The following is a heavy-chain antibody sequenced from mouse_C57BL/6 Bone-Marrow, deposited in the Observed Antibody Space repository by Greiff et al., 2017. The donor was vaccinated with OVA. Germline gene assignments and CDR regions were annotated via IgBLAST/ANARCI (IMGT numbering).Heavy chain of an antibody. J-gene: IGHJ2*01. Sequence: VQLQQSGAELARPGASVKLSCKASGYTFTSYGISWVKQRPGQGLEWIGEIYPRSGNTYYNEKFKGKATLTADKSSSTAYMELRSVTSEDSAVYFCARRGGSSLFDYWGQGTTLTVSS. CDR3: ARRGGSSLFDY. D-gene: IGHD1-1*01. V-gene: IGHV1-81*01. CDR1: GYTFTSYG. CDR2: IYPRSGNT.